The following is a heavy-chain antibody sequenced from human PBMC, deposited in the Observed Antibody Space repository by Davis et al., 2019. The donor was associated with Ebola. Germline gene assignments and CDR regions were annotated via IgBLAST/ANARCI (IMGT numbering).Heavy chain of an antibody. D-gene: IGHD3-3*01. CDR2: LDYSMNT. Sequence: SETLSLTCSVSGGSISSSDYYWGWIRQTPGKGLEWTGSLDYSMNTYYNPSLNSRITMSVDTSKNQFSLKLSYVTAADTAVYYCARNTIFGIIIDSFDVWGQGTMVTVSS. CDR1: GGSISSSDYY. J-gene: IGHJ3*01. CDR3: ARNTIFGIIIDSFDV. V-gene: IGHV4-39*01.